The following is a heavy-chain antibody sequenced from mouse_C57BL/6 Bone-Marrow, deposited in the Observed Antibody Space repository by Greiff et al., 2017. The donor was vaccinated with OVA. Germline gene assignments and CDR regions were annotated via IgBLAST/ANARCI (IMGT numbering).Heavy chain of an antibody. V-gene: IGHV5-15*01. CDR1: GFTFSDYG. CDR3: ARDDGNYVPPWFAY. Sequence: EVQGVESGGGLVQPGGSLKLSCAASGFTFSDYGMAWVRQAPRKGPEWVAFISNLAYSIYYADTVTGRFTISRENAKNTLYLDMSSLRSEDTAMYYCARDDGNYVPPWFAYWGQGTLVTVSA. CDR2: ISNLAYSI. J-gene: IGHJ3*01. D-gene: IGHD2-1*01.